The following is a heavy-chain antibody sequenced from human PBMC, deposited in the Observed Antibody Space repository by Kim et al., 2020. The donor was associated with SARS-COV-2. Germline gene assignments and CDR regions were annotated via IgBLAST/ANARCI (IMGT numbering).Heavy chain of an antibody. CDR1: GFTFSNAW. J-gene: IGHJ6*02. V-gene: IGHV3-15*01. CDR3: TTEDSYIAVAGTDPNYYYYYGMDV. CDR2: IKSKTDGGTT. D-gene: IGHD6-19*01. Sequence: GGSLRLSCAASGFTFSNAWISWVRQAPGKGLEWVGRIKSKTDGGTTDYAAPVKGRFTISRDDSKNTLYLQMNSLKTEDTAVYYCTTEDSYIAVAGTDPNYYYYYGMDVWGQGTTVTVSS.